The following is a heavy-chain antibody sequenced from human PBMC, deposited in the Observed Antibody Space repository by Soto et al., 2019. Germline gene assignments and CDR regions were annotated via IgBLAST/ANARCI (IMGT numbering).Heavy chain of an antibody. CDR2: ISGDGSST. D-gene: IGHD1-1*01. CDR3: ARGIGYSAQDY. CDR1: GFTFSDYW. J-gene: IGHJ4*02. V-gene: IGHV3-74*01. Sequence: EVQLVESGGGLVQPGGSLRLSCAASGFTFSDYWMHWVRQVPGKGLVWVSRISGDGSSTSYADSVKGRFTFSRDNAKNTLYVQMNSLRAEDTAVYYCARGIGYSAQDYWGQGTLVTVS.